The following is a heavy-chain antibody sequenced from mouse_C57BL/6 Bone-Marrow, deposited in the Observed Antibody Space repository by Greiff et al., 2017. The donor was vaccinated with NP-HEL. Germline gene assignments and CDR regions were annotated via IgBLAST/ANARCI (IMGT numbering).Heavy chain of an antibody. Sequence: QVQLKQPGAELVRPGTSVKLSCKASGYTFTSYWMHWVKQRPGQGLEWIGVIDPSDSYTNYNQKFKGKATVTVDTSSSTAYMQLSSLTSEDSAVYYCARHYRGAWFAYGGRGTLITVSA. CDR2: IDPSDSYT. V-gene: IGHV1-59*01. D-gene: IGHD1-1*02. J-gene: IGHJ3*01. CDR1: GYTFTSYW. CDR3: ARHYRGAWFAY.